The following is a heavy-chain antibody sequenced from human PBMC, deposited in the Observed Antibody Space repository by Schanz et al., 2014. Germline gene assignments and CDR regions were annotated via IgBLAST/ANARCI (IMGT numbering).Heavy chain of an antibody. CDR1: GFTLNNAW. V-gene: IGHV3-15*01. J-gene: IGHJ4*02. Sequence: EVQLVESGGGLVKPGGSLRLSCATSGFTLNNAWMNWVRQAPGKGLQWVARIKSKTDGGTRDYAAPVKGRFTISTDDSKNTVYLKRNSLQPEDTPVYYCTADLWFGAVWGVWWGQGTLVTVSS. CDR2: IKSKTDGGTR. D-gene: IGHD3-10*01. CDR3: TADLWFGAVWGVW.